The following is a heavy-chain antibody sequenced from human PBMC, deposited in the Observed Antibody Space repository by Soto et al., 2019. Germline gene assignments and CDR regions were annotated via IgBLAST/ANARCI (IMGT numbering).Heavy chain of an antibody. V-gene: IGHV1-69*04. J-gene: IGHJ6*03. CDR2: IIPILGIA. CDR3: ARDLDYSNSHYYMDV. D-gene: IGHD4-4*01. Sequence: ASVKVSCKASGYTFTSYGISWVRQAPGQGLEWMGRIIPILGIANYAQKFQGRVTITADKSTSTAYMELSSLRSEDTAVYYCARDLDYSNSHYYMDVWGKGTTVTVSS. CDR1: GYTFTSYG.